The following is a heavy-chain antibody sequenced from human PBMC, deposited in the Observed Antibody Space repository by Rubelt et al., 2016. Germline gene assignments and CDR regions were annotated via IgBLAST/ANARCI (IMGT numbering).Heavy chain of an antibody. CDR2: INHSGST. CDR3: ARGSPGTVAFL. CDR1: GGSFSGYY. J-gene: IGHJ4*02. V-gene: IGHV4-34*01. Sequence: QVQLQQWGAGLLKPSETLSLTCAVYGGSFSGYYWSWIRQPPGKGLEWIGKINHSGSTNYNPSLKSRVTISVDTSKNQFSRKLSSVTAADTAVYYCARGSPGTVAFLGGQGTLVTVSS. D-gene: IGHD2/OR15-2a*01.